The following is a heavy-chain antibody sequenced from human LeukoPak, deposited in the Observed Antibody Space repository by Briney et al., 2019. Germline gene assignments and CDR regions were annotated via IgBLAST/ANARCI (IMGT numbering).Heavy chain of an antibody. V-gene: IGHV1-18*01. D-gene: IGHD3-10*01. CDR2: ISAYNGNT. CDR3: AREGYYGSGSAYYFDY. CDR1: GYTFTSYG. Sequence: ASVKVSCKASGYTFTSYGISWVRQAPGQGLEWMGWISAYNGNTNYAQKLQGRVTMTTGTSTSTAYMELRSLRSDDTAVYYCAREGYYGSGSAYYFDYWGQGTLVTVSS. J-gene: IGHJ4*02.